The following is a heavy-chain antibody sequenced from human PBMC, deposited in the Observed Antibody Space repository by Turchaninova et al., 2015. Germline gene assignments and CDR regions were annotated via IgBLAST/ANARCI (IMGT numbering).Heavy chain of an antibody. V-gene: IGHV4-4*02. CDR1: GGSISSSNW. CDR3: SRTIFRGLYYFDY. Sequence: QVQLQESGPGLVKPSGTLSLTCAVSGGSISSSNWWSWVRQPPGMGLEWIGEIYHSGNTNYNTSLNSWVTISVDKANNQFSLKLSPVTAADTALYYWSRTIFRGLYYFDYWGQGTLVTVSA. D-gene: IGHD3-3*01. CDR2: IYHSGNT. J-gene: IGHJ4*02.